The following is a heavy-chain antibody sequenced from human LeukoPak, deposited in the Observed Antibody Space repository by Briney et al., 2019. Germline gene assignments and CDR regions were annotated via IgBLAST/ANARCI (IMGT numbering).Heavy chain of an antibody. J-gene: IGHJ6*03. CDR1: GFTVSSNY. Sequence: PGGSLRLSCAASGFTVSSNYMSWVRQAPGKGLEWVSVISGNGGSAYYADSVKGRFTISRDNSKNTLYLQMNSPRAEDTAVYYCAKIPRGGYMDVWGKGTTVIVSS. CDR2: ISGNGGSA. D-gene: IGHD2-15*01. V-gene: IGHV3-23*01. CDR3: AKIPRGGYMDV.